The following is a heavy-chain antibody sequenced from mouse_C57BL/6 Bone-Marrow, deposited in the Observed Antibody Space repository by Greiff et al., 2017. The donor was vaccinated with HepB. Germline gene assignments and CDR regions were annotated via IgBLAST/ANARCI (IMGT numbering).Heavy chain of an antibody. Sequence: VQLQESGAELARPGASVKLSCKASGYTFTSYGISWVKQRTGQGLEWIGEIYPRRGNTYYNEKFKGKATLTADKSSSTAYMELRSLTSEDSAVYFCARWYDYDAHYFDYWGQGTTLTVSS. D-gene: IGHD2-4*01. CDR2: IYPRRGNT. V-gene: IGHV1-81*01. CDR3: ARWYDYDAHYFDY. J-gene: IGHJ2*01. CDR1: GYTFTSYG.